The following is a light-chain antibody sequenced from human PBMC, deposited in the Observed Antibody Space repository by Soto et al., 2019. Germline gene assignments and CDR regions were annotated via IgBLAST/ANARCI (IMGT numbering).Light chain of an antibody. CDR3: QQHLNWPPRT. CDR1: QSVRNN. V-gene: IGKV3-15*01. CDR2: GAS. J-gene: IGKJ1*01. Sequence: TVMTQSPATLSVSLGERVTLSCRASQSVRNNLAWYQQKPGQPPRLLIDGASTRATGIAVRFSRSGTGAEFPSIIIGVQPLEVVVDYYQQHLNWPPRTFGQGTKVDIK.